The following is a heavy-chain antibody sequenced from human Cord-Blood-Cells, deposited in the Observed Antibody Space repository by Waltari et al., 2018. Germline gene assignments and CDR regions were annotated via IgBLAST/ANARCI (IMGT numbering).Heavy chain of an antibody. CDR2: IYYSGST. D-gene: IGHD2-21*02. V-gene: IGHV4-61*01. CDR1: GGSVSSGSYY. J-gene: IGHJ3*02. CDR3: ARDVGGGNSGGAFDI. Sequence: QVQLQESGPGLVKPSETLSLTCTVSGGSVSSGSYYWSWIRQPPGKGLEWIGYIYYSGSTNYNPSLKSRVTISVDTSKNQFSLKLSSVTAADTAVYYCARDVGGGNSGGAFDIWGQGTMVTVSS.